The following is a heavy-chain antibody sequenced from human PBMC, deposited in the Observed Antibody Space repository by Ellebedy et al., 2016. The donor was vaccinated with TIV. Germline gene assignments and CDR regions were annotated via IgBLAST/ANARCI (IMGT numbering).Heavy chain of an antibody. V-gene: IGHV3-13*01. J-gene: IGHJ6*02. CDR3: ARGGVDTAMVDYYYYGMDV. CDR1: GFTFSSYD. D-gene: IGHD5-18*01. CDR2: IGTAGDT. Sequence: GGSLRLSXAASGFTFSSYDIHWVRQATGKGLEWVSAIGTAGDTYYPGSVKGRFTISRENAKNSLYLQMNSLRAGDTAVYYCARGGVDTAMVDYYYYGMDVWGQGTTVTVSS.